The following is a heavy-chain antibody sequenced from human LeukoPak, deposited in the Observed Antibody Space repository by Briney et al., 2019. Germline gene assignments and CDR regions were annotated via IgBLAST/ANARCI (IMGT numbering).Heavy chain of an antibody. J-gene: IGHJ5*02. CDR3: ARESRKYCTNGVCRKNWFDP. V-gene: IGHV1-46*01. D-gene: IGHD2-8*01. Sequence: ASVKVSCKASGYTFTSYYMHWVRQAPGQGLEWMGIINPSGGSTSYAQKFQGRVTMTRDTSTSTVYMELSSLRSEDTAVYYCARESRKYCTNGVCRKNWFDPWGQGTLVTVSS. CDR1: GYTFTSYY. CDR2: INPSGGST.